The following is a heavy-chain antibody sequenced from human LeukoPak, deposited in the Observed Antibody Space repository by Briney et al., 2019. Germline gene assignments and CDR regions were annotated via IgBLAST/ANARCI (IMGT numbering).Heavy chain of an antibody. D-gene: IGHD4-17*01. CDR3: ARDPTVTNFHDAFDI. CDR1: RFTVSSNY. V-gene: IGHV3-7*05. Sequence: GGSLSLSCAASRFTVSSNYMSWVRQAPGKGLEWVATIKQDGSQKEYVDSAKGRFTISRDNAKNSLYLQMNSLRAEDTAVYYCARDPTVTNFHDAFDIRGQGTMVTVSS. CDR2: IKQDGSQK. J-gene: IGHJ3*02.